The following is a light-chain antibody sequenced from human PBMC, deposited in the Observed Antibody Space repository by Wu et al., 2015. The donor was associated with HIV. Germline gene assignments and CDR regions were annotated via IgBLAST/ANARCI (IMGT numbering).Light chain of an antibody. CDR2: GVS. Sequence: IMLTQSPATLSVSPGERVTLSCRASHSLNSNLAWYQHKAGQAPRLLIYGVSTRAAGVPARFSGSGSGTEFTLTISSMQSEDFAVYYCQQYKSWPLTFGEGPRWRSN. J-gene: IGKJ4*01. CDR3: QQYKSWPLT. V-gene: IGKV3-15*01. CDR1: HSLNSN.